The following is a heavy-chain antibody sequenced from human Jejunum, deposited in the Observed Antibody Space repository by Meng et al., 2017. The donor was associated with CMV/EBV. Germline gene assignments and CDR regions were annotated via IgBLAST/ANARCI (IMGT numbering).Heavy chain of an antibody. D-gene: IGHD3-22*01. CDR3: TTWLVAHFDY. Sequence: LYCAASGFIFRNYALSWVRQAPGKGLEWVSHIDGPTPNTHYAESAKGRFAISRDNSQNTLYLHMNGLRAEDTAVYYCTTWLVAHFDYWGPGTLVTVSS. V-gene: IGHV3-23*01. CDR1: GFIFRNYA. J-gene: IGHJ4*02. CDR2: IDGPTPNT.